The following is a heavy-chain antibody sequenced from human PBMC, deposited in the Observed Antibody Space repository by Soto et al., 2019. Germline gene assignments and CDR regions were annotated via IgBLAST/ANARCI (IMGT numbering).Heavy chain of an antibody. Sequence: EVQLVESGGGLVQPGGSLRLSCAASGFTFSSYSMNWVRQAPGKGLEWVSYISSSSSTIYYADSVKGRFTISRDNAKNSLYLQMNSLRAEDTAVYYCARAGTPRYGSGSYFYWGQGTLVTVSS. CDR2: ISSSSSTI. D-gene: IGHD3-10*01. J-gene: IGHJ4*02. CDR3: ARAGTPRYGSGSYFY. V-gene: IGHV3-48*01. CDR1: GFTFSSYS.